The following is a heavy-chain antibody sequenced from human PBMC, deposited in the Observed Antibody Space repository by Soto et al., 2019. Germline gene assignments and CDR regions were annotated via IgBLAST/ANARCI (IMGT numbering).Heavy chain of an antibody. V-gene: IGHV1-8*01. D-gene: IGHD2-8*01. Sequence: ASVKVSCKASGYTFTSYDINWVRQATGQGLEWMGWMNPNSGNTGYAQKFQGRVTMTRNTSISTAYMELSSLRSEDTAVYYCASSWRPVGVYAPLNYYYYMDVWGKGTTVTVSS. CDR1: GYTFTSYD. CDR2: MNPNSGNT. CDR3: ASSWRPVGVYAPLNYYYYMDV. J-gene: IGHJ6*03.